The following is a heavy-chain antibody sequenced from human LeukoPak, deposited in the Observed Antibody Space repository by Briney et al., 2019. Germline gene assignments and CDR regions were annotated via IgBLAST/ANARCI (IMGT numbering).Heavy chain of an antibody. V-gene: IGHV1-18*01. CDR2: ISPYNGNT. D-gene: IGHD6-13*01. Sequence: ASVKVSCKASGYTFINYAISWVRQAPGQGLECMGWISPYNGNTNYAQNLQGRVTMTTDTSTSTAYMDLRSLRSDDTAVYYCARELWSSAAAGTPDFDYWGQGTLVTVSS. CDR3: ARELWSSAAAGTPDFDY. J-gene: IGHJ4*02. CDR1: GYTFINYA.